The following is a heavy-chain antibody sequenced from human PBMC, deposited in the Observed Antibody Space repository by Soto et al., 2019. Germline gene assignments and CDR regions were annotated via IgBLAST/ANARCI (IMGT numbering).Heavy chain of an antibody. Sequence: GESRKISCKGSGYSFTNYWINWVRQMPGKGLEWMGIIYPGDSDTRYSPSFQGQVTISADKSISTAYLQWRSLKASDTAIYYCARHHGSPGSYFGMDVWGQGTTVTVSS. CDR1: GYSFTNYW. J-gene: IGHJ6*02. D-gene: IGHD6-13*01. CDR3: ARHHGSPGSYFGMDV. V-gene: IGHV5-51*01. CDR2: IYPGDSDT.